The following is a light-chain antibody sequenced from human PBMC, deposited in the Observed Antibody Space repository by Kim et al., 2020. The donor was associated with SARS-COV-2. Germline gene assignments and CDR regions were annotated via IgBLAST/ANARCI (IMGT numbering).Light chain of an antibody. V-gene: IGLV3-1*01. CDR3: QAWDSTTLHWV. CDR1: KLGEKY. J-gene: IGLJ3*02. Sequence: SYELTQPPSVSVSPGQTASITCSGDKLGEKYACWYQQKPGQSPMLVIYQDNKRPSGIPERFSGSNSENTATLTISGTQAMDEADYYCQAWDSTTLHWVFGGGTQLTVL. CDR2: QDN.